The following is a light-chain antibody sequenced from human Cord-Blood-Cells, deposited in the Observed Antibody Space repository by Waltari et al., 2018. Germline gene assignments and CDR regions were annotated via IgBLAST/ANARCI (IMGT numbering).Light chain of an antibody. CDR2: AAS. CDR1: QSISSY. J-gene: IGKJ2*03. CDR3: QQSYSTPYS. V-gene: IGKV1-39*01. Sequence: DIQMTQSPSSLSASVGDRVTITCRASQSISSYLNWYQQKPGKAPKLLIYAASSFQSVVPSRVSGSGSGTDFTLTISSRQPEDFATYYCQQSYSTPYSFGQGTKLEIK.